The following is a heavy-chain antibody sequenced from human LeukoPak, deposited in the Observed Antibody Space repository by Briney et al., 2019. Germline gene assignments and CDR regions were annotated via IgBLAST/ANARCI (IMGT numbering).Heavy chain of an antibody. J-gene: IGHJ4*02. CDR2: ISAYNGNT. V-gene: IGHV1-18*01. D-gene: IGHD4-17*01. Sequence: ASVKVSCKASGYTFTSYGISWVRQAPGQGLEWMGWISAYNGNTNYAQKLQGRVTMTTDTSTSTAYMELRSLRSDDTAVYYCARADYGDYPTQYYFDYRGQGTLVTVSS. CDR1: GYTFTSYG. CDR3: ARADYGDYPTQYYFDY.